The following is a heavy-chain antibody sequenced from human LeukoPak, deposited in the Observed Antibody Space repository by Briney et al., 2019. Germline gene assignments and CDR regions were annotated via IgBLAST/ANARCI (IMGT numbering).Heavy chain of an antibody. D-gene: IGHD1-14*01. CDR3: GGGGARRGFDY. J-gene: IGHJ4*02. V-gene: IGHV4-31*03. Sequence: SQTLSLTCTVSGDSISNGGYYWSWIRLHPGKGLEWVGYIYDSGTTYYSPALQSRVSISVDTSDNQFTLKLKSLTAADTAVYYFGGGGARRGFDYWGQGTLVTVSS. CDR1: GDSISNGGYY. CDR2: IYDSGTT.